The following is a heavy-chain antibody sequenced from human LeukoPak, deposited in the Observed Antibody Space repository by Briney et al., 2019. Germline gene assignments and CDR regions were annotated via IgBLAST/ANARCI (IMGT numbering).Heavy chain of an antibody. CDR2: ISGSGGRK. Sequence: GGSLRLSCAASGFTVSSNYMSWVRQAPGKGLEWVSTISGSGGRKNYAESVKGRFTISRDNSKNTVYLQMNSLRADDTALYYCAKGWYYDVLTGYPGYYFDYWGQGTLVTVSS. V-gene: IGHV3-23*01. J-gene: IGHJ4*02. CDR1: GFTVSSNY. D-gene: IGHD3-9*01. CDR3: AKGWYYDVLTGYPGYYFDY.